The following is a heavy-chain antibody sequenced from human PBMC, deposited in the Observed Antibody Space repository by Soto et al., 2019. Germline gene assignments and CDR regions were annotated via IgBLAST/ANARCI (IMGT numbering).Heavy chain of an antibody. CDR2: IYYSGST. D-gene: IGHD4-17*01. V-gene: IGHV4-39*01. CDR3: ARPLYGDTHYYDYGMDV. J-gene: IGHJ6*02. CDR1: GGSISSSSYY. Sequence: SETLSLTCTVSGGSISSSSYYWGWIRQPPGRGLEWVGSIYYSGSTYYNPSLKSRVTISVDTSKNQFSLKLSSVTAAATDVYYCARPLYGDTHYYDYGMDVWGQGTTVTVS.